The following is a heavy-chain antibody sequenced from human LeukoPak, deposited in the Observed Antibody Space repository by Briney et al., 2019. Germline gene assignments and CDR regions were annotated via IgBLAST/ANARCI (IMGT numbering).Heavy chain of an antibody. V-gene: IGHV3-30*02. Sequence: GGSLRLSCAASGFTFSDAWMHWVRQAPGKGLEWVAFIRYDGSNKYYADSVKGRFTISRDNSKNTLYLQMNSLRAEDTAVYYCAKDWYYDSSGYYYYWGQGTLVTVSS. D-gene: IGHD3-22*01. J-gene: IGHJ4*02. CDR1: GFTFSDAW. CDR2: IRYDGSNK. CDR3: AKDWYYDSSGYYYY.